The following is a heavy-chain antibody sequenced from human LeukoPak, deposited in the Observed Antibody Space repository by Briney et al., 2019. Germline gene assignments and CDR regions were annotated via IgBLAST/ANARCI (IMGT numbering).Heavy chain of an antibody. J-gene: IGHJ4*02. Sequence: AGGSLRLSCAASGFTFSDYYMSWIRQAPGRGLEWVSYISSSGSTIYYADSVKGRFTISRDNAKNSLYLQMNSLRAEDTALYYCARDCSPPHYYDSSGYFDDWGQGTLVTVSS. V-gene: IGHV3-11*04. D-gene: IGHD3-22*01. CDR1: GFTFSDYY. CDR2: ISSSGSTI. CDR3: ARDCSPPHYYDSSGYFDD.